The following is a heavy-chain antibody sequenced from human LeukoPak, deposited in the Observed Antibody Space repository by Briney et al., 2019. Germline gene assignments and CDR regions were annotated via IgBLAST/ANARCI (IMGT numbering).Heavy chain of an antibody. V-gene: IGHV1-46*01. CDR1: GYRFTSHY. CDR3: ARDRAWDSSGYYDY. Sequence: ASVKVSCKASGYRFTSHYMHWVRQAPGQGPEWMGIINPSGGSTTYEQKFQGRVTTTTDTSTSTAYMELRSLRSDDTAVYYCARDRAWDSSGYYDYWGQGTLVTVSS. CDR2: INPSGGST. D-gene: IGHD3-22*01. J-gene: IGHJ4*02.